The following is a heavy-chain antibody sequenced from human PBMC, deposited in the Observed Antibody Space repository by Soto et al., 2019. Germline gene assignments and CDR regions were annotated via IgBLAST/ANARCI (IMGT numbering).Heavy chain of an antibody. J-gene: IGHJ1*01. Sequence: QVQLVESGGGVVQPGRSLRLSCAASGFSFSSYGMHWVRHAPGKGLEWVAVISYDGSNKYYADSVKDRFTISRDNSKNTLYLQMNRPRPEHTAVYYCAKDSGSYVEYFQHWGQGTLLTVSS. D-gene: IGHD1-26*01. CDR1: GFSFSSYG. CDR2: ISYDGSNK. V-gene: IGHV3-30*18. CDR3: AKDSGSYVEYFQH.